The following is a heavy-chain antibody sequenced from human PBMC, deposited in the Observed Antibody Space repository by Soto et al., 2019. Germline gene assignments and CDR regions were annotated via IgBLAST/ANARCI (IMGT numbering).Heavy chain of an antibody. CDR2: IDPSDSYT. D-gene: IGHD6-13*01. CDR1: GYSFTSYW. CDR3: ARPARVPSYSSSWPYYYYGMDV. J-gene: IGHJ6*02. Sequence: PGESLKISCKGSGYSFTSYWISWVRQMPGKGLEWMGRIDPSDSYTNYSPSFQGHVTISADKSISTAYLQWSSLKASDTAMYYCARPARVPSYSSSWPYYYYGMDVWGQGTTVTVSS. V-gene: IGHV5-10-1*01.